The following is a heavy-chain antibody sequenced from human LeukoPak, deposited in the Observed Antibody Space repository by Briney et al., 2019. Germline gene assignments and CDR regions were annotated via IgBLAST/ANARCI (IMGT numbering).Heavy chain of an antibody. D-gene: IGHD5-24*01. Sequence: PGGSLRLSCAASGFTFSNYHMNWVRQAPGKGLEWVAVISYDGSNKYYADSVKGRFTISRDNSKNTLYLQVNSLRAEDTAVYYCAKDYRNGYNPEGSDYWGQGTLVTVPS. CDR2: ISYDGSNK. V-gene: IGHV3-30*18. J-gene: IGHJ4*02. CDR1: GFTFSNYH. CDR3: AKDYRNGYNPEGSDY.